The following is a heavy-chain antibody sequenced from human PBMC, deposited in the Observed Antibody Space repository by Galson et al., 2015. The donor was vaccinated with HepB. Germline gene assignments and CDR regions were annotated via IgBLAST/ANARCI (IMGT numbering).Heavy chain of an antibody. CDR2: TCYRSKWYN. D-gene: IGHD1-26*01. V-gene: IGHV6-1*01. J-gene: IGHJ5*02. Sequence: CAISGDSVSSNSAAWNWIRQSPSRGLEWLGRTCYRSKWYNDYAETVKSRMTIKPDTSKNEFSLQLNSVTPEDTAVYYCARDPSGSYWGRWFDLWGQGIPVTVSS. CDR1: GDSVSSNSAA. CDR3: ARDPSGSYWGRWFDL.